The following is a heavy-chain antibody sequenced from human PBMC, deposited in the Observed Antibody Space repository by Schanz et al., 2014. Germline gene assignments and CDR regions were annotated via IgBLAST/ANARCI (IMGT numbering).Heavy chain of an antibody. CDR2: LSANGDST. Sequence: EVQLVESGGGLVQPGGSLRLSCAAPGFTLSNYAMHWVRQTPDKGLEWVSGLSANGDSTFYSSSVKGRFTISRDISKNTLYLQMGSLRAEDVAVYYCARKSSVSAHYDPWGRGTLVTVSS. D-gene: IGHD4-17*01. J-gene: IGHJ5*02. V-gene: IGHV3-64*01. CDR1: GFTLSNYA. CDR3: ARKSSVSAHYDP.